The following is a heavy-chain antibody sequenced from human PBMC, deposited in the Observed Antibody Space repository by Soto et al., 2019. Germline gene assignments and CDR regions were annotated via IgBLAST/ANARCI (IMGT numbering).Heavy chain of an antibody. J-gene: IGHJ4*02. D-gene: IGHD5-12*01. V-gene: IGHV3-53*01. CDR2: SAGGGST. CDR3: ARARDGYNFLYEPT. CDR1: GFTVSNND. Sequence: EVQLVESGGGLIQPGGSLRLSCVASGFTVSNNDMHWVRQAPGQGLEWVSVSAGGGSTDYADSVKGRFTISRDNSKNTLYRQMNSLSADDKAVYYCARARDGYNFLYEPTWVQGALVSVSS.